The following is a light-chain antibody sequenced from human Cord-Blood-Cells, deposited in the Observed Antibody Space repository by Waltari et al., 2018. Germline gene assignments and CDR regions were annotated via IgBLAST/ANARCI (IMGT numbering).Light chain of an antibody. V-gene: IGLV2-14*03. CDR3: SSYTSSSTWV. J-gene: IGLJ3*02. CDR1: SRDVGGYNY. CDR2: DVS. Sequence: QSALTPPASVSGSPGQSITISCPGTSRDVGGYNYVSWYQQHPGKAPKLMIYDVSNRPSGVSNRFSGSKSGNTASLTISGLQAEDEADYYCSSYTSSSTWVFGGGTKLTVL.